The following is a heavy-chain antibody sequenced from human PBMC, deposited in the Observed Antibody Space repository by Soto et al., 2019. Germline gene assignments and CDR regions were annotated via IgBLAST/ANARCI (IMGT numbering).Heavy chain of an antibody. V-gene: IGHV1-8*01. Sequence: GASVKVSCKASGYTFTSYDINWVRQATGQGLEWMGWMNPSSGNTGYAQKFQGRVTMTTNTSISTAYMELSSVTAADTAVYYCARLLSYPGTWYYFDSWGQGTLVTVSS. D-gene: IGHD6-13*01. J-gene: IGHJ4*02. CDR2: MNPSSGNT. CDR1: GYTFTSYD. CDR3: ARLLSYPGTWYYFDS.